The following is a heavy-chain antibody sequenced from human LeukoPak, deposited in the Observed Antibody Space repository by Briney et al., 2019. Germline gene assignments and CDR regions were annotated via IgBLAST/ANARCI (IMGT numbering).Heavy chain of an antibody. CDR1: GFTVSSNY. CDR3: AKDERGGYGAYYFDY. Sequence: GGSLRLSCAASGFTVSSNYMSWVRQAPGKGLEGVSVIYSGGSTYYADSVKGRFTISRDNSKNTLYLQMNSLRAEDTAVYYCAKDERGGYGAYYFDYWGQGTLVTVSS. CDR2: IYSGGST. J-gene: IGHJ4*02. D-gene: IGHD3-22*01. V-gene: IGHV3-53*05.